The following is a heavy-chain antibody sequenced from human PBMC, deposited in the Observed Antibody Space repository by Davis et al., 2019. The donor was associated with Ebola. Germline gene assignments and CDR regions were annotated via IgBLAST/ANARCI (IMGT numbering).Heavy chain of an antibody. CDR3: ARLGYSSSFMDV. CDR2: IYYSGAT. D-gene: IGHD6-19*01. J-gene: IGHJ6*03. Sequence: PGGSLRLSCTVSGGSINSNTFYWGWIRQSPGKGLEGIGRIYYSGATDYNASLKSRVTLSVDRSKNQFSLRLSSVSAADTAVYYCARLGYSSSFMDVWGTGTTVIVSS. V-gene: IGHV4-39*07. CDR1: GGSINSNTFY.